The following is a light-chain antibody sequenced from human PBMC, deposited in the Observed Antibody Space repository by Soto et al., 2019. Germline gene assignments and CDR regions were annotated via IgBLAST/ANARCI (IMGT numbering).Light chain of an antibody. V-gene: IGKV3-11*01. Sequence: EIVFTQSPATLSFSPGERATLSCRAGQTVGSYLAWFRQTPGQTPRLLIYDTSIRATGVPARFSGSGSGTDFTLTISSLEAEDFAIYYCQQRSDWPPTFGQGT. CDR3: QQRSDWPPT. J-gene: IGKJ1*01. CDR2: DTS. CDR1: QTVGSY.